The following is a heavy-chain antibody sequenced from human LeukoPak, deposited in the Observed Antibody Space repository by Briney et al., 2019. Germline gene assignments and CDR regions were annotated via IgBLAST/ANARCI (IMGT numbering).Heavy chain of an antibody. J-gene: IGHJ3*02. CDR2: ISGSGGST. Sequence: GGSLRLSCAASGFTFSSYAMSWVRQAPGKGLEWVSAISGSGGSTYYADSVKGRFTISRDNSKNTLYLQMNSLRAEDTAVYYCAEAFRKMDAFDIWGQGTMVTVSS. CDR1: GFTFSSYA. CDR3: AEAFRKMDAFDI. V-gene: IGHV3-23*01.